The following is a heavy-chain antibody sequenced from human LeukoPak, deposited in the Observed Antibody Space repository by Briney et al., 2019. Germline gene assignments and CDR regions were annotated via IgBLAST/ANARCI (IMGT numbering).Heavy chain of an antibody. CDR3: AKDPPPYYYYYMDV. Sequence: PGGSLRLSCATSGFTFSSYWMNWVRQAPGKGLEWVANLNQDGSEKYYVDSVKGRFTISRDNAKNSLYLQMNSLRAEDTAVYYCAKDPPPYYYYYMDVWGKGTTVTISS. J-gene: IGHJ6*03. V-gene: IGHV3-7*01. CDR2: LNQDGSEK. CDR1: GFTFSSYW.